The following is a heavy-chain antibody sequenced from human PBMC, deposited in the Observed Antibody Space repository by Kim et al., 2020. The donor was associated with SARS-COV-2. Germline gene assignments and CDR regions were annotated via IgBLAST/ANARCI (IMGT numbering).Heavy chain of an antibody. CDR3: ARGADGSGSYYKGDYYYYGMDV. J-gene: IGHJ6*02. CDR1: GCTLSNFS. CDR2: FVPHFGET. D-gene: IGHD3-10*01. V-gene: IGHV1-69*06. Sequence: SVKVSCKVSGCTLSNFSIHWVRQAPGQGLEWMGGFVPHFGETNYAQKFPGRVTITADTSTGTAYMELSSLRSEDTAVYYCARGADGSGSYYKGDYYYYGMDVWGQGTTVTVSS.